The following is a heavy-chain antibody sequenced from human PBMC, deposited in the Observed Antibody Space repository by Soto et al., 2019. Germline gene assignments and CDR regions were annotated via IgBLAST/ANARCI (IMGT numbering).Heavy chain of an antibody. CDR3: ARGGRRRSSRWFDL. V-gene: IGHV4-4*02. CDR2: IYHSGST. D-gene: IGHD6-6*01. J-gene: IGHJ5*02. Sequence: SETLSLTCAVSGGSISSSNWWRWVRQPPGKGLEWIGEIYHSGSTNYNPSLKSRVTISVDKSKNQFSLKLSSVTAADTAVYYCARGGRRRSSRWFDLWGQGTLVTLSS. CDR1: GGSISSSNW.